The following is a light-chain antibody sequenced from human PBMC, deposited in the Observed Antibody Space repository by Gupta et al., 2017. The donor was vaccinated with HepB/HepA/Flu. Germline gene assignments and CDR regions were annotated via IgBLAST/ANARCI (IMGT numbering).Light chain of an antibody. CDR1: QSVSYKSKNY. CDR2: WAS. CDR3: QQDDSSPKT. Sequence: IVMMEAARALAVSLGEGATINCKSSQSVSYKSKNYSGWYQQKPGQPPKLLIYWASTRESGLPDRISGRGSATDFSLTISSLPAEAVAVYYCQQDDSSPKTFGQGTKVEIK. V-gene: IGKV4-1*01. J-gene: IGKJ1*01.